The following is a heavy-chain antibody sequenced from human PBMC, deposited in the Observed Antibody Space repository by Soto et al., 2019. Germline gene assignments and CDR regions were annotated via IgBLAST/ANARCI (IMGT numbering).Heavy chain of an antibody. CDR3: ARAQRFLEWLFHYYFDY. CDR1: GFTFSDYY. V-gene: IGHV3-11*01. D-gene: IGHD3-3*01. CDR2: ISSSGSTI. J-gene: IGHJ4*02. Sequence: GGSLRLSCAASGFTFSDYYMSWIRQAPGKGLEWVSYISSSGSTIYYADSVKGRFTISRDNAKNSLYLQMNSLRAEDTAVYYCARAQRFLEWLFHYYFDYWGQGTLVTVSS.